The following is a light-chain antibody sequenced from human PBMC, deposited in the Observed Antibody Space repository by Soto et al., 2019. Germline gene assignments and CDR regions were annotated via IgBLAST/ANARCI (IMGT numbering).Light chain of an antibody. CDR3: QQRSNWPPVIT. V-gene: IGKV3-11*01. CDR1: QSVTTF. J-gene: IGKJ4*01. Sequence: IVLTQSPATLSLSPGERATLSCRASQSVTTFLAWYQQKPGQAPGLLIYDASNRATGIPARFSGSGSGTDFTLTISSLEPEDFAVYYCQQRSNWPPVITFGGGTKVEIK. CDR2: DAS.